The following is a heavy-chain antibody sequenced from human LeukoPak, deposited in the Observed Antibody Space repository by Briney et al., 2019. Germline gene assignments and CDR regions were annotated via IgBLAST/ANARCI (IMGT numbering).Heavy chain of an antibody. CDR1: GGSFSGYY. J-gene: IGHJ5*02. V-gene: IGHV4-34*01. CDR3: ARRQLRGSWYAGWFDP. Sequence: SETLSLTCAVYGGSFSGYYWSWIRQPPGKGLEWIGEINHSGSTNYNPSLKSRVTISVDTSKNQFSLKLSSVTAADTAVYYCARRQLRGSWYAGWFDPWGQGTLVTVSS. D-gene: IGHD6-13*01. CDR2: INHSGST.